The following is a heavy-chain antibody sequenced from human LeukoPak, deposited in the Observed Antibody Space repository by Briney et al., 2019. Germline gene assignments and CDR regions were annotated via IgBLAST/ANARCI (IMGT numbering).Heavy chain of an antibody. Sequence: GGSLRLSCAASGFTFSSYWMSWVRQAPGKGLEWVANIKQDGTEKYYVDSVRGRFTISRDNAKNTLYLQMNSLRAEDTAVYYCARFAEVWGSYRRFDYWGQGTLVTVSS. CDR2: IKQDGTEK. CDR1: GFTFSSYW. V-gene: IGHV3-7*01. CDR3: ARFAEVWGSYRRFDY. J-gene: IGHJ4*02. D-gene: IGHD3-16*02.